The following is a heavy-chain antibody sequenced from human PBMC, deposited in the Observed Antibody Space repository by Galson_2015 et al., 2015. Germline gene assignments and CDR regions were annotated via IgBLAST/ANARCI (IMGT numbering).Heavy chain of an antibody. V-gene: IGHV1-69*13. Sequence: SVKVSCKASGYTFTSYGISWVRQAPGQGLEWMGGIIPIFGTANYAQKFQGRVTITADESTSTAYMELSSLRSEDTAVYYCARNDYGDETDYYYMDVWGKGTTVTVSS. J-gene: IGHJ6*03. D-gene: IGHD4-17*01. CDR3: ARNDYGDETDYYYMDV. CDR1: GYTFTSYG. CDR2: IIPIFGTA.